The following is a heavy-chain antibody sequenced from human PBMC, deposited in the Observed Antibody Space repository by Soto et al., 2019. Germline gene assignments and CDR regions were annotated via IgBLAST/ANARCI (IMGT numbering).Heavy chain of an antibody. Sequence: PGGSLRLSCAASGFTVCSYWMHWVRQAQGKGLVWVSRINSDGSSTSYADSVKGRFTISRDNAKNTLYLQMNSLRAEDTAVYYCAIRDSYYDSSGYFAYWGQGTLVTVSS. D-gene: IGHD3-22*01. CDR2: INSDGSST. CDR1: GFTVCSYW. J-gene: IGHJ4*02. CDR3: AIRDSYYDSSGYFAY. V-gene: IGHV3-74*01.